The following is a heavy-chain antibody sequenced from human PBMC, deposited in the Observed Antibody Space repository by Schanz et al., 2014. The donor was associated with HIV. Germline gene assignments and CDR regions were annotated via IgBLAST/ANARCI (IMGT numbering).Heavy chain of an antibody. Sequence: QVHLVQSGAEVQTPGTSVKVSCKASGYTFTSYYMHWVRQAPGQGLEWMGMINPSGAGTTYARKLQGRVTMTRDTSTSTVYMHLSSLRSDDTAVYFCARDFNIGDQYYFDHWGQGTLVTVSS. J-gene: IGHJ4*02. V-gene: IGHV1-46*04. D-gene: IGHD2-21*02. CDR2: INPSGAGT. CDR1: GYTFTSYY. CDR3: ARDFNIGDQYYFDH.